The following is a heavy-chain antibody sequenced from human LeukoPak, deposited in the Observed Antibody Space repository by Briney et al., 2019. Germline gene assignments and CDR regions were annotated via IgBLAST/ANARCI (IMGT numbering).Heavy chain of an antibody. D-gene: IGHD5-18*01. V-gene: IGHV3-15*01. CDR1: GFTFNDAW. CDR2: IKSKTDGGTT. J-gene: IGHJ4*02. CDR3: TNSFGFH. Sequence: PGGSLRLSCAASGFTFNDAWMSWVRQAPGKGLEWVGRIKSKTDGGTTDYSAPVKGRFTISRDDSKNTLYLQMNSLKSEDTAVYYCTNSFGFHWGQGTLVTVSS.